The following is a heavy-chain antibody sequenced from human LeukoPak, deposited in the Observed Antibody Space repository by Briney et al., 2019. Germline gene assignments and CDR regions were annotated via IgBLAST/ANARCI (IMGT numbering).Heavy chain of an antibody. CDR3: PLSSSWYDYMDV. CDR1: GGSFSGYY. V-gene: IGHV4-34*01. CDR2: INHSGST. J-gene: IGHJ6*03. D-gene: IGHD6-13*01. Sequence: PSETLSLTCAVYGGSFSGYYWSWIRQPPGKGLEWIGEINHSGSTNYNPSLKSRVTISVDTSKNQFPLKLSSVTAADAAVYYCPLSSSWYDYMDVWGKGTTVTVSS.